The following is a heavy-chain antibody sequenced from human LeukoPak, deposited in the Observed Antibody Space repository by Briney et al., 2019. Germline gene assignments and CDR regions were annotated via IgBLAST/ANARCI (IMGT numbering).Heavy chain of an antibody. CDR2: IIPIFGIA. Sequence: RVASVKVSCTASGGTFSSYAISWVRQAPGQGLEWMGRIIPIFGIANYAQKFQGRVTITADKSTSTTYMELSSLRSADTAVYYCARDGAYYYDSSSYGPPPSQYYFDYWGQGTLVTVSS. V-gene: IGHV1-69*04. D-gene: IGHD3-22*01. J-gene: IGHJ4*02. CDR3: ARDGAYYYDSSSYGPPPSQYYFDY. CDR1: GGTFSSYA.